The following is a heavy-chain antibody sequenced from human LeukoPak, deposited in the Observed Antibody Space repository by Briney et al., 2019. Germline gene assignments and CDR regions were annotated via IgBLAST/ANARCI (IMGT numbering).Heavy chain of an antibody. J-gene: IGHJ4*02. CDR3: ARATNRGSPANAYVY. CDR2: INPTSGAT. V-gene: IGHV1-2*02. D-gene: IGHD3-16*01. Sequence: ASVKVSCKASGYTFIDYYIHWVRQAPGQGLEWMGWINPTSGATNSAQKFHGRVTVTSDTSISTAYMELSGLRPDDTAIYYCARATNRGSPANAYVYWGQGTLVTVSS. CDR1: GYTFIDYY.